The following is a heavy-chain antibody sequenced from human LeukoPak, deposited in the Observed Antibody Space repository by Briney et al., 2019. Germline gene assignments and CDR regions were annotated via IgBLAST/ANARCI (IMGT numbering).Heavy chain of an antibody. CDR3: ATADKWEPLDY. D-gene: IGHD1-26*01. Sequence: ASVKVSCKVSGVSLSATSIHWVRQSPGQWLEWMGGFDPEDGESIFAQSFQGRFSMTEDTSTDTAYMELRSLRLEDTAVYYCATADKWEPLDYWGQGALVTVSS. J-gene: IGHJ4*02. CDR2: FDPEDGES. V-gene: IGHV1-24*01. CDR1: GVSLSATS.